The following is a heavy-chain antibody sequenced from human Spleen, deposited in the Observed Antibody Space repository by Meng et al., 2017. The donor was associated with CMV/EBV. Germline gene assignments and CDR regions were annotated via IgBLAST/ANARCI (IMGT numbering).Heavy chain of an antibody. CDR1: GYTFTAHY. CDR2: IHPHRGDT. CDR3: ARSYGAFTGSYKRGYYSMDV. Sequence: ASVKVSCKASGYTFTAHYFHWVRQAPGQGLEWMGWIHPHRGDTNYAQQFQGRVTLTRDTSINTGYMELTRLTSDDTAVYYCARSYGAFTGSYKRGYYSMDVWGQGTTVTVSS. V-gene: IGHV1-2*02. D-gene: IGHD3-9*01. J-gene: IGHJ6*02.